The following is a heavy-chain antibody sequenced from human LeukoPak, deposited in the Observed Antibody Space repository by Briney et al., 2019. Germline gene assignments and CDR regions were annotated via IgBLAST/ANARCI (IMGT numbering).Heavy chain of an antibody. V-gene: IGHV1-24*01. Sequence: ASVKVSCKVSGYTLRELGMHWVRQAPGKGLEWMGGFDPQNGGTIYAQRFRGRVTMTEDTSTDTGYMELSSLRSEDTAVYYCAKDYQKGHAIDAFDIWGQGTMVTVSS. CDR3: AKDYQKGHAIDAFDI. CDR1: GYTLRELG. D-gene: IGHD2-2*01. J-gene: IGHJ3*02. CDR2: FDPQNGGT.